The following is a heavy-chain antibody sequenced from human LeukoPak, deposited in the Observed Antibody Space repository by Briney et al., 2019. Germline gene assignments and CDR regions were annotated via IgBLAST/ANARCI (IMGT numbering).Heavy chain of an antibody. J-gene: IGHJ4*02. V-gene: IGHV3-23*01. CDR2: IGGSRGNT. CDR3: ARDLPFDY. CDR1: GFTFSNYA. Sequence: GGSLRLSCAASGFTFSNYAMSWVRQAPGKGLEWVSAIGGSRGNTYYADSVRGRFTISRDNSKNTLYLQMNSLGAEDTAVYYCARDLPFDYWGQGSLVTVSS.